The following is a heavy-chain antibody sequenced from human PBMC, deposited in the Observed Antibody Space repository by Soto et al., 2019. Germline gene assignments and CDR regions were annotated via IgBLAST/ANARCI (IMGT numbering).Heavy chain of an antibody. V-gene: IGHV4-30-2*01. D-gene: IGHD2-21*02. CDR2: IYQSGST. CDR1: GGSISSGGYA. Sequence: SETLSLTCAVSGGSISSGGYAWAWIRQPPGKGLEWVGYIYQSGSTYYNPSLKSRVTIAADRSKNQFSLNLASVTAADTAVYYCARSYSGGDAYFDYWGQGTVVTVSS. CDR3: ARSYSGGDAYFDY. J-gene: IGHJ4*02.